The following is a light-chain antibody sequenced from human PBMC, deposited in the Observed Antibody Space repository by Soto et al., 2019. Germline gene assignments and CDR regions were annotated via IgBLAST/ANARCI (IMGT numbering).Light chain of an antibody. V-gene: IGLV2-14*02. CDR3: VSYTDTDTLV. J-gene: IGLJ1*01. CDR2: EGS. Sequence: QSALTQPASVSGSPGQSITISCTGTSSDVGSYNLVSWYQQHPGKAPKLMIYEGSKRPSGVSSLFSGSRSGNTASLTISGLQPDDEGDYYCVSYTDTDTLVFGTGTKVTVL. CDR1: SSDVGSYNL.